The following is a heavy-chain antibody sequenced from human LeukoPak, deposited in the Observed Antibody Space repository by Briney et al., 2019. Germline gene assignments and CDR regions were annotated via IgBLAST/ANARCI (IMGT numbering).Heavy chain of an antibody. CDR1: GYTFTNYY. CDR2: INPSGGST. CDR3: ARAYDSSAFYDY. J-gene: IGHJ4*02. D-gene: IGHD3-22*01. Sequence: ASVKVSCKTSGYTFTNYYIHWVRQAPGQGLEWMGVINPSGGSTSYAQKFQGRVTMTRDTSTSTVYMELSSLRSEDMAVYYCARAYDSSAFYDYWGQGTLVTVSS. V-gene: IGHV1-46*01.